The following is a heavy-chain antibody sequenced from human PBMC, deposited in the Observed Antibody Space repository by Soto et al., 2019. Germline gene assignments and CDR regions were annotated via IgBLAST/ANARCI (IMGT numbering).Heavy chain of an antibody. D-gene: IGHD2-8*01. J-gene: IGHJ6*02. CDR2: ISGYNGDT. CDR3: AKNGQPPYYYYGMDV. Sequence: QGQLVQSGAEVKKPGASVKVSCKASGYTFTRYGTSWVRQAPGQGLEWMGWISGYNGDTNYAQKFQGRVTMTIDTSXXTTYMELSSLTADDTAVYYCAKNGQPPYYYYGMDVWGQGTTVTVSS. V-gene: IGHV1-18*01. CDR1: GYTFTRYG.